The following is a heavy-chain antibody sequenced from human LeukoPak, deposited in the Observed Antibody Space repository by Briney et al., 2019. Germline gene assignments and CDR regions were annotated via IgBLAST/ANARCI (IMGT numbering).Heavy chain of an antibody. D-gene: IGHD2-15*01. Sequence: GASVEVSCKASGYTFISYYMHWVRQAPGQGLEWMGIINPSGGSTSYAQKFQGRVTMTRDTSTSTVYMELSSLRSEDTAVYYCASAPTIRPAVLFDYWGQGTLVTVSS. CDR2: INPSGGST. J-gene: IGHJ4*02. V-gene: IGHV1-46*03. CDR1: GYTFISYY. CDR3: ASAPTIRPAVLFDY.